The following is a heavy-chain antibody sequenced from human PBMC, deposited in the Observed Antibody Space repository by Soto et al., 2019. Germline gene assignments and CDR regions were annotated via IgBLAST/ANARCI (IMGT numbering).Heavy chain of an antibody. J-gene: IGHJ5*02. V-gene: IGHV1-69*13. D-gene: IGHD6-19*01. CDR2: IIPIFGTA. Sequence: ASVKVSCKASGGTFSSYAISWVRQAPGQGLEWMGGIIPIFGTANYAQKFQGRVTITADESTSTDYMELSSLRSEDTAVYYCARGGTGSGWYGSPFDPWGQGTLVTVSS. CDR3: ARGGTGSGWYGSPFDP. CDR1: GGTFSSYA.